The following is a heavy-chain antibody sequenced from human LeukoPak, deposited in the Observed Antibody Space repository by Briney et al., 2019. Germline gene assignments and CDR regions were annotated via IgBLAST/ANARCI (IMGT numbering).Heavy chain of an antibody. CDR1: GFTVSSNY. CDR3: ARGEYYYDSSGYYSYYFDY. Sequence: GGSLRLSCAVSGFTVSSNYMSWVRQAPGKGLEWVSVIYSGGSTYYADSVKGRFTISRDNSKNTLYLQMNSLRAEDTAVYYCARGEYYYDSSGYYSYYFDYWGQGTLVTVSS. J-gene: IGHJ4*02. CDR2: IYSGGST. D-gene: IGHD3-22*01. V-gene: IGHV3-53*01.